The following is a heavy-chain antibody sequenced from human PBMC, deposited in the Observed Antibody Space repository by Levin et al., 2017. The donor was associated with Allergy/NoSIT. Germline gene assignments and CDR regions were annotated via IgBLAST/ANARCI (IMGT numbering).Heavy chain of an antibody. Sequence: SQTLSLTCAVYGGSFSGYYWSWIRQPPGKGLEWIGEINHSGSTNYNPSLKSRVTISVDTSKNQFSLKLSSVTAADTAVYYCARGLGTLRYDFWSGYAQGGSYYFDYWGQGTLVTVSS. CDR3: ARGLGTLRYDFWSGYAQGGSYYFDY. CDR2: INHSGST. J-gene: IGHJ4*02. V-gene: IGHV4-34*01. D-gene: IGHD3-3*01. CDR1: GGSFSGYY.